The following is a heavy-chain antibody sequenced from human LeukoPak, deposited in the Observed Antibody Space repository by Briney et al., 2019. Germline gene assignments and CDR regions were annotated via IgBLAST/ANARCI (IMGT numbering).Heavy chain of an antibody. CDR2: IDPSDSYT. Sequence: AGGSLRISCKGSGFSFTSYLIRWVRQVPGKSLEGMGRIDPSDSYTNYSPSFQGHVTISADKSISTAYLQWSSLKASDTAMYYCARLSGPAAGMDVWGQGTTVTVSS. CDR1: GFSFTSYL. V-gene: IGHV5-10-1*01. J-gene: IGHJ6*02. D-gene: IGHD6-13*01. CDR3: ARLSGPAAGMDV.